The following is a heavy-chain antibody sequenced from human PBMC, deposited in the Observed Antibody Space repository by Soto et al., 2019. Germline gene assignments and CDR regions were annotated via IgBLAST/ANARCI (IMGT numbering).Heavy chain of an antibody. CDR3: ATAAPITKAFDI. CDR1: GYTFTSYG. CDR2: FDPDDGNT. V-gene: IGHV1-24*01. J-gene: IGHJ3*02. D-gene: IGHD3-10*01. Sequence: ASVKVSCKASGYTFTSYGISWVRQAPGQGLEWMGGFDPDDGNTIYAQKFQGRVTMTDFTSTDTAYMELSSLRSEDTAVYYCATAAPITKAFDIWGQGTMVTVSS.